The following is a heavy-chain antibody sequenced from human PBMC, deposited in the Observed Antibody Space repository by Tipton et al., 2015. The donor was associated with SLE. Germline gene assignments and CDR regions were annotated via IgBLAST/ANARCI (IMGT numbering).Heavy chain of an antibody. Sequence: GSLRLSCAASGFTVSSNYMSWVRQAPGKGLEWVSVIYSGGSTYYADSVKGRFTISRDNAKNSVFLQMNNLRAEDTALYYCARGNCSSPSCGFDYWGQGSMVTVSS. V-gene: IGHV3-66*01. D-gene: IGHD2-2*01. CDR3: ARGNCSSPSCGFDY. CDR1: GFTVSSNY. CDR2: IYSGGST. J-gene: IGHJ4*02.